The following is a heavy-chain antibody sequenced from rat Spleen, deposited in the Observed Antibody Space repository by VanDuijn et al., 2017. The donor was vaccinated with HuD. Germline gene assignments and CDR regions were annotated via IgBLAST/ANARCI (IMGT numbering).Heavy chain of an antibody. CDR1: GYSITTAYR. CDR2: INGAGST. Sequence: EVQLQESGPGLVKPSQSLSLTCSVTGYSITTAYRWNWIRNFPGTKLEWMGHINGAGSTNYNPSLKSRISITRDTSKNQFFLQVNSVTTEDTATYYCARSEGTHYYLPFADWGQGTLVTVSS. V-gene: IGHV3-3*01. D-gene: IGHD1-6*01. J-gene: IGHJ3*01. CDR3: ARSEGTHYYLPFAD.